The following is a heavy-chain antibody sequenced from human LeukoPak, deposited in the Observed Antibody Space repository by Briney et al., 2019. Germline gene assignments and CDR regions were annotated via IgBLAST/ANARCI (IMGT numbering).Heavy chain of an antibody. CDR3: ARHPYDILTGNYPNRFDY. J-gene: IGHJ4*02. CDR1: GGSISSGSYY. V-gene: IGHV4-39*01. Sequence: SETLSLTCTVSGGSISSGSYYWSWIRQPPGKGLEWIGSIYYSGSTYYNPSLKSRVTISVDTSKNQFSLKLSSVTAADTAVYYCARHPYDILTGNYPNRFDYWGQGTLVTVSS. D-gene: IGHD3-9*01. CDR2: IYYSGST.